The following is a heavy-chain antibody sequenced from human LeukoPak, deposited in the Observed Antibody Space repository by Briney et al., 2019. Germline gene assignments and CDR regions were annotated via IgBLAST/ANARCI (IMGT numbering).Heavy chain of an antibody. V-gene: IGHV4-4*02. J-gene: IGHJ3*02. CDR1: GGSMSSSNW. CDR3: ARSVAGSYGSFDI. D-gene: IGHD3-10*01. Sequence: NPSETLSLTCVLSGGSMSSSNWYSWVRQPPGKGLEWIGEIYLTGNTNYNPSLKSRVTISVDNPKTQFSLKVGSVTAADTAMYYCARSVAGSYGSFDIWGPGTMVTVSS. CDR2: IYLTGNT.